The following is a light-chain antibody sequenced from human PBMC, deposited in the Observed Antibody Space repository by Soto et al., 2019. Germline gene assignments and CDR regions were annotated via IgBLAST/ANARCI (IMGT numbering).Light chain of an antibody. CDR1: QTISSW. J-gene: IGKJ5*01. V-gene: IGKV1-5*03. Sequence: DIQMTQSPSTLSASVGDRGTSTCRASQTISSWLAWYQQKPGKAPKLLIYKASTLKSGAPSRFTATVSGTEFSLTITSLQTEDFATYYCQQLFDSPITFGQGTRLEIK. CDR2: KAS. CDR3: QQLFDSPIT.